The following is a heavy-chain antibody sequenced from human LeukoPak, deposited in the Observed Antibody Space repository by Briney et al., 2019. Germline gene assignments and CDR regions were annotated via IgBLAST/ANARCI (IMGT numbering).Heavy chain of an antibody. D-gene: IGHD1-14*01. CDR3: ARSGGLRKFDY. CDR2: ISYDGNTI. V-gene: IGHV3-30-3*01. CDR1: EVTFRNYA. J-gene: IGHJ4*02. Sequence: GGSLRLSCAASEVTFRNYAVHWVRQAPGKGLQWVAVISYDGNTIHYADSVKGRFIISRDTSKNTLYLQMNSLRAEDTAVYYCARSGGLRKFDYWGQGTLVTVSS.